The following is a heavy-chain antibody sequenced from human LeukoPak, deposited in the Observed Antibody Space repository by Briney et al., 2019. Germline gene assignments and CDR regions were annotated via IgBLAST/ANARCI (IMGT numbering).Heavy chain of an antibody. Sequence: HTGGSLRLSCAASGFTFSAHWMTWVRQAPRQGLEWVSIMYSGGSTYYADSVKGRFTISRDSSKNTVFLQMDSLRAEDTAIYYCARETDFTGYFYYYMDVWGKGTPVTVPS. J-gene: IGHJ6*03. CDR2: MYSGGST. CDR1: GFTFSAHW. V-gene: IGHV3-53*01. D-gene: IGHD3-9*01. CDR3: ARETDFTGYFYYYMDV.